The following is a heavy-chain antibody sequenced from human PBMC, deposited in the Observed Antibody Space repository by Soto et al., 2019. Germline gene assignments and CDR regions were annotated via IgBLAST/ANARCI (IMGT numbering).Heavy chain of an antibody. V-gene: IGHV3-64*01. CDR3: ARGSASTMVRGVIDY. CDR1: GFTFSSYA. J-gene: IGHJ4*02. CDR2: ISSNGGST. Sequence: GVSLRLSCAASGFTFSSYAMHWVRQAPGKGLEYVSAISSNGGSTYYANSVKGRFTISRDNSKNTLYLQMGSLRAEDMAVYYCARGSASTMVRGVIDYWGQGTLVTVSS. D-gene: IGHD3-10*01.